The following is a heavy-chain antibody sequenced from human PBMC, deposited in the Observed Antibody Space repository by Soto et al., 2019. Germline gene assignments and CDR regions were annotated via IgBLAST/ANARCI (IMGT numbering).Heavy chain of an antibody. Sequence: PSETLSLTCTVSGGSISSSSYYWGWIRQPPGKGLEWIGSIYYSGSTYYNPSLKGRVTISVDTSKNQFSLKLSSVTAADTAVYYCARQGQLELQYYYYYGMDVWGQGTTVTVSS. CDR2: IYYSGST. CDR1: GGSISSSSYY. V-gene: IGHV4-39*01. J-gene: IGHJ6*02. CDR3: ARQGQLELQYYYYYGMDV. D-gene: IGHD1-7*01.